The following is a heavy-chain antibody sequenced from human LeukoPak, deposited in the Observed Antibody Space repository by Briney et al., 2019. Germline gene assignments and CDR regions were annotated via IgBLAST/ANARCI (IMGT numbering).Heavy chain of an antibody. V-gene: IGHV3-23*01. CDR2: ISGSGDST. D-gene: IGHD6-19*01. CDR3: AKDSLRGIAVARKNWFDP. Sequence: PGGSPRLSCAASGFTFSSYAMSWVRQAPGKGLEWVSGISGSGDSTYYADSVKGRFTISRDNSKDTLYLRMNSLGVEDTAVYYCAKDSLRGIAVARKNWFDPWGQGTLVTVSS. CDR1: GFTFSSYA. J-gene: IGHJ5*02.